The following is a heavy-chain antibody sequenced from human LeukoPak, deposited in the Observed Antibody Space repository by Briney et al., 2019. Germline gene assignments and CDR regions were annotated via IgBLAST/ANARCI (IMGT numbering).Heavy chain of an antibody. J-gene: IGHJ4*02. CDR2: IRTKDNNYAT. CDR1: GFTFSGSA. V-gene: IGHV3-73*01. CDR3: TRLGRYYFDY. Sequence: PGGSLRLSCAASGFTFSGSAMHWVRQASGKGLEGVGHIRTKDNNYATAYAASVKGRFTISRDDSNNTAYLQMNSLKTEDTAVYYCTRLGRYYFDYWGQGTLVTVSS.